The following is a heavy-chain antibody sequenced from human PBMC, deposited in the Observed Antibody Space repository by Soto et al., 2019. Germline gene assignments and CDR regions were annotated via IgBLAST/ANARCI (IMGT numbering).Heavy chain of an antibody. V-gene: IGHV1-18*01. CDR3: ARDSQYSTSWQRFDS. CDR1: GYTFTDYA. CDR2: VNTYNGNP. Sequence: QVQLVQSGVEVKKPGASVKVSCKASGYTFTDYAISWVRQAPGRGLEWMGWVNTYNGNPNYAQIFQGRVTMTTDTSTDTAYMELRSLKSDDSAVYYCARDSQYSTSWQRFDSLGQGTLVTVSS. J-gene: IGHJ4*02. D-gene: IGHD6-13*01.